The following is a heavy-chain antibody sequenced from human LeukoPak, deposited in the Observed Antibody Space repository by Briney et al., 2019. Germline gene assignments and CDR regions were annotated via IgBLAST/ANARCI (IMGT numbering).Heavy chain of an antibody. CDR3: AADSSGGGSGYYYYYGMDV. Sequence: SVKFSCKASGFTFSSSTIQWVRQGRGQRLEWIGWIVVGSGNTNYAQKFQEGVTITRDMSTSTAYMELSSLRSEDTAVYYCAADSSGGGSGYYYYYGMDVWGQGTTVTVSS. D-gene: IGHD3-10*01. V-gene: IGHV1-58*02. J-gene: IGHJ6*02. CDR1: GFTFSSST. CDR2: IVVGSGNT.